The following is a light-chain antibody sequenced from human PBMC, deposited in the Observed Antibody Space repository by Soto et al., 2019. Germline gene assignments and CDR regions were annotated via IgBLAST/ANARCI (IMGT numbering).Light chain of an antibody. J-gene: IGKJ1*01. V-gene: IGKV1-39*01. Sequence: DIHMTQSASSLSASVGDTVTITCRASQNIDMYLNWYQQKPGKAPRVLISGASNLQSGVPSRFSGSGSGTDFTLTISSLQSEDFASYFCQHTFNSPPWTFGQGTKVDIK. CDR1: QNIDMY. CDR2: GAS. CDR3: QHTFNSPPWT.